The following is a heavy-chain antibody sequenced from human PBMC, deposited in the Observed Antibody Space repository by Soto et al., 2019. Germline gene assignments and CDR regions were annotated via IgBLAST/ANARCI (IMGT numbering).Heavy chain of an antibody. CDR2: ISGSGGST. J-gene: IGHJ4*02. V-gene: IGHV3-23*01. Sequence: PGGSLRLSCAASGFTFSIYAMSWVRQAPGKGLEWVSAISGSGGSTYYADSVKGRFTISRDNSKNTLYLQMNSLRAEDTAVYYCAKGVNYDILTGYFDYWGQGTLVTVSS. D-gene: IGHD3-9*01. CDR1: GFTFSIYA. CDR3: AKGVNYDILTGYFDY.